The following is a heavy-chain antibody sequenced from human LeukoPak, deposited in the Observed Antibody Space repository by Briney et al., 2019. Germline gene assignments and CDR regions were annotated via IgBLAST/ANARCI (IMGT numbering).Heavy chain of an antibody. Sequence: ASVKVSCKASGYTFTSYYMHWVRQAPGQGFEWMGIINPSGGSTSYAQKFQGRVTMTRDTSTSTVYMELSSLRSEDTAVYYCARMDTKGVAVDYWGQGTLVTVSS. J-gene: IGHJ4*02. CDR1: GYTFTSYY. D-gene: IGHD6-19*01. V-gene: IGHV1-46*01. CDR2: INPSGGST. CDR3: ARMDTKGVAVDY.